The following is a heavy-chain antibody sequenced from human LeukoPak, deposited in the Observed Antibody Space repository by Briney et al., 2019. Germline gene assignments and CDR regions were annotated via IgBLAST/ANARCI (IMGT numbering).Heavy chain of an antibody. CDR2: IDTTSTTT. D-gene: IGHD2-15*01. Sequence: GSLRLSCAASGFSFSSYTMNWVRQAPGKGLEWISYIDTTSTTTNYADSVRGRFTISRDNAKNSLYLQMDSLRAEDTALYYCARGLVVVAQYFQHWGQGTLVTVSS. J-gene: IGHJ1*01. V-gene: IGHV3-48*01. CDR1: GFSFSSYT. CDR3: ARGLVVVAQYFQH.